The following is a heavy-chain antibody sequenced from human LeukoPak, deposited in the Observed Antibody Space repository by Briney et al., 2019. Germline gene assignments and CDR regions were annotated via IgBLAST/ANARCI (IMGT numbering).Heavy chain of an antibody. Sequence: GGSLRLSCAASGFTFSDYYMSWIRQAPGKGLEWVSYISSSGSTIYYADSVKGRFTISRDNSKNTLYLQMNSLRAEDTAVYYCARLSTMVRGADFDYWGQGTLVTVSS. CDR2: ISSSGSTI. V-gene: IGHV3-11*01. J-gene: IGHJ4*02. CDR3: ARLSTMVRGADFDY. CDR1: GFTFSDYY. D-gene: IGHD3-10*01.